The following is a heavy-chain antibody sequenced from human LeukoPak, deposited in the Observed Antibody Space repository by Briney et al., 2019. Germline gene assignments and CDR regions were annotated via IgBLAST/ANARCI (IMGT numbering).Heavy chain of an antibody. CDR3: ARATVSTSSLQYYYYYYYMDV. J-gene: IGHJ6*03. Sequence: SETLSLTCTVSGGSISSYYWSWIRQPAGKGLEWIGRIYTSGSTNYNPSLKSRVTISVDTSKNQFSLKLSSVTAADTAVYYCARATVSTSSLQYYYYYYYMDVWGKGTTVTISS. D-gene: IGHD5/OR15-5a*01. V-gene: IGHV4-4*07. CDR2: IYTSGST. CDR1: GGSISSYY.